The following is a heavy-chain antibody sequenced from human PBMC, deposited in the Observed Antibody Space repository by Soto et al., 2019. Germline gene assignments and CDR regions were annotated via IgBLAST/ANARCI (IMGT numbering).Heavy chain of an antibody. J-gene: IGHJ6*02. V-gene: IGHV3-15*07. CDR1: GFTFSNAW. D-gene: IGHD3-3*01. CDR3: TTGLYYDFWSGYYIPYGMDV. CDR2: IKSKTDGGTT. Sequence: PGGSLRLSCAASGFTFSNAWMNWVRQAPGKGLEWVGRIKSKTDGGTTDYAAPVKGRFTISRDDSKNTLYLQMNSLKTEDTAVYYCTTGLYYDFWSGYYIPYGMDVWGQGTTVTVSS.